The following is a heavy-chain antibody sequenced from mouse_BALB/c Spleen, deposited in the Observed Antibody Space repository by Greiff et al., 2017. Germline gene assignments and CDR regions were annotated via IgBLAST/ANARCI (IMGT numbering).Heavy chain of an antibody. CDR2: ISDGGSYT. J-gene: IGHJ3*01. V-gene: IGHV5-4*02. Sequence: VQLKESGGGLVKPGGSLKLSCAASGFTFSDYYMYWVRQTPEKRLEWVATISDGGSYTYYPDSVKGRFTISRDNAKNNLYLQMSSLKSEDTAMYYCARAYYRYPFAYWGQGTLVTVSA. CDR3: ARAYYRYPFAY. D-gene: IGHD2-14*01. CDR1: GFTFSDYY.